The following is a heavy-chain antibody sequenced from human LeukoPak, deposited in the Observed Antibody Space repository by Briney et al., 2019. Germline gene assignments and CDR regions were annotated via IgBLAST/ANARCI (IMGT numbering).Heavy chain of an antibody. CDR2: IRYDGSNK. CDR1: GFTFSSYG. J-gene: IGHJ4*02. D-gene: IGHD6-6*01. CDR3: AEDTIAARGFDY. V-gene: IGHV3-30*02. Sequence: GGSLRLSCAASGFTFSSYGMHWVRQAPGKGLEWVAFIRYDGSNKYYADSVKGRFTISRDNSKNTLYLQMNSLRAEDTAVYYCAEDTIAARGFDYWGQGTLVTVSS.